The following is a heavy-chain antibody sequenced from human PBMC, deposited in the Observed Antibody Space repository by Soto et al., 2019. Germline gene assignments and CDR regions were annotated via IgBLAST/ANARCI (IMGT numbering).Heavy chain of an antibody. CDR2: IIPIFGTA. Sequence: GAPVKVSCQASGGTFSSYAISWVRQAPGQRLEMMGGIIPIFGTANYAQKFQGRVTITADESTSTAYMELSSLRSEDTAVYYCARDSCSSTSCYSPFRRAPYDYWGQGTLVTVSS. CDR3: ARDSCSSTSCYSPFRRAPYDY. V-gene: IGHV1-69*13. D-gene: IGHD2-2*01. J-gene: IGHJ4*02. CDR1: GGTFSSYA.